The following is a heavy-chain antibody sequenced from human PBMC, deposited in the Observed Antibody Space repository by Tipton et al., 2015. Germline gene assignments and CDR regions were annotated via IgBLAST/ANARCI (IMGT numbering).Heavy chain of an antibody. CDR3: ARDFTPYNYYAMDV. CDR1: GGSVSSGNYY. CDR2: ISYTENT. Sequence: TLSLTCTVSGGSVSSGNYYWSWIRQPPGKGLEWIGYISYTENTHNNPSLKSRVTISIDTSKNQFSLNLSSVTAADTAVYYCARDFTPYNYYAMDVWGQGTSVTVSS. V-gene: IGHV4-61*01. J-gene: IGHJ6*02. D-gene: IGHD5-24*01.